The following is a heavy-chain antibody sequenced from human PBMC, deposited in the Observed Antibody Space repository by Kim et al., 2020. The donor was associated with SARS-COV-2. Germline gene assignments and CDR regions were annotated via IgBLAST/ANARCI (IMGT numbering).Heavy chain of an antibody. V-gene: IGHV3-23*01. CDR1: GFTFSSYA. CDR2: ISGSGGST. CDR3: AKVGRRQPLLEHYFDY. D-gene: IGHD1-1*01. J-gene: IGHJ4*02. Sequence: GGSLRLSCAASGFTFSSYAMSWVRQAPGKGLEWVSAISGSGGSTYYADSVKGRFTISRDNSKNTLYLQMNSLRAEDTAVYYCAKVGRRQPLLEHYFDYWGQGTLVTVSS.